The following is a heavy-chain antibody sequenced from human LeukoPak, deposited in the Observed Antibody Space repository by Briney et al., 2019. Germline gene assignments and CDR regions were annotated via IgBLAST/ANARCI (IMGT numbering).Heavy chain of an antibody. Sequence: GGSLRLSCAASGSTFSNAWMSWVRQAPGKGLEWVGRIKSKTDGGTTDYAAPVKGRFTISRDDSKNTLYLQMNSLKTEDTAVYYCTTGATWIQIGFYYYYGMDVWGKGTTVTVSS. CDR2: IKSKTDGGTT. CDR3: TTGATWIQIGFYYYYGMDV. D-gene: IGHD5-18*01. J-gene: IGHJ6*04. V-gene: IGHV3-15*01. CDR1: GSTFSNAW.